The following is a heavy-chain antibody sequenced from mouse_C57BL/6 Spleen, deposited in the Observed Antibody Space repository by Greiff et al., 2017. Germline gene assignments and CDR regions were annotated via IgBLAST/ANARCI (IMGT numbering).Heavy chain of an antibody. Sequence: QVQLQQSGPELVKPGASVKISCKASGYAFSSSWMNWVKQRPGKGLEWIGRLYPGDGDTNYNGKFKGKATLTADKSSSTAYMQLSRLTSEDSAVYFCARSLTGFDYWGQGTTLTVSS. CDR3: ARSLTGFDY. V-gene: IGHV1-82*01. D-gene: IGHD1-1*01. J-gene: IGHJ2*01. CDR1: GYAFSSSW. CDR2: LYPGDGDT.